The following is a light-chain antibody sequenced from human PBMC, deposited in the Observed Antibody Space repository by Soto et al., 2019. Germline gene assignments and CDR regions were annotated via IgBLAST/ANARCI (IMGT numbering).Light chain of an antibody. V-gene: IGLV2-14*01. CDR2: DAS. CDR1: SSDVGGYNY. CDR3: SSYTSSSPYV. Sequence: SDLTRPASVSGSPGRSITISCTGTSSDVGGYNYVSWYQQHPGKAPKLMIYDASNRPSGVSNRFSGSKSGNTASLTISGLQAEDEADYYCSSYTSSSPYVFGTGTKVTVL. J-gene: IGLJ1*01.